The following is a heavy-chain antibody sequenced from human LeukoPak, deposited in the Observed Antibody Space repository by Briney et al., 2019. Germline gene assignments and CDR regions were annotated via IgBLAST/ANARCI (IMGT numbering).Heavy chain of an antibody. J-gene: IGHJ4*02. CDR2: IDPNSGGT. CDR3: ARGDIQWDY. CDR1: GYTFSAYY. D-gene: IGHD6-19*01. Sequence: ASVKVSCKASGYTFSAYYMHWVRQAPGQGLEWMGWIDPNSGGTNYAQNFQGRATMTRDTSISTAYMELSSLRSDDTAVYYCARGDIQWDYWGQGTVVSVPS. V-gene: IGHV1-2*02.